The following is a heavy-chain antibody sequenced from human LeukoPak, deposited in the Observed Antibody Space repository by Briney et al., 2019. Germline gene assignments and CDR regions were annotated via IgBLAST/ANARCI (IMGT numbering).Heavy chain of an antibody. CDR2: ISSSSSYI. V-gene: IGHV3-21*01. CDR3: ASTPELGYCSGGSCYAADY. J-gene: IGHJ4*02. D-gene: IGHD2-15*01. CDR1: GFTFSSYS. Sequence: GSLRLSCAASGFTFSSYSMNWVRQAPGKGLEWVSSISSSSSYIYYADSVKGRFTISRDNAKNSLYLQMNSLRAEDTAVYYCASTPELGYCSGGSCYAADYWGQGTLVTVSS.